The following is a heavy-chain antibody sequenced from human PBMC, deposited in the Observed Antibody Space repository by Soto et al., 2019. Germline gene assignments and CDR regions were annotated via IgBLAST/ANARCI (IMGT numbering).Heavy chain of an antibody. Sequence: QVQLVQSGAEVKKPGASVKVSCKASGYTFTGYYMHWVRQAPGQGLEWMGWINPNSGGTNYAQKLQGRVTMTRDTSISTAYMELSRLRSDDTAVYYCARGEEYQLLFRFWGQGTLVTVSS. V-gene: IGHV1-2*02. J-gene: IGHJ4*02. CDR3: ARGEEYQLLFRF. D-gene: IGHD2-2*01. CDR1: GYTFTGYY. CDR2: INPNSGGT.